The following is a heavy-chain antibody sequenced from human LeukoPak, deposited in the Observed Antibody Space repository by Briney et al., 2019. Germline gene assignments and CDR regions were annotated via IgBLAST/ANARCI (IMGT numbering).Heavy chain of an antibody. J-gene: IGHJ6*03. Sequence: PGGSLRLSCAASGFTFSNAWMSWVRQAPGKGLEWVGRIKSKTDGGTTDYAAPVKGRFTISRDDSKNTLYLQMNSLKTEDTAVYYCTTEDYLYDSSGQNYYMDVWGKGTTVTISS. CDR1: GFTFSNAW. D-gene: IGHD3-22*01. CDR3: TTEDYLYDSSGQNYYMDV. CDR2: IKSKTDGGTT. V-gene: IGHV3-15*01.